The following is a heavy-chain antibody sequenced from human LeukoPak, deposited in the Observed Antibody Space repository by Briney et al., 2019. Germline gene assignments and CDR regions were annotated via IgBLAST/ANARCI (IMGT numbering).Heavy chain of an antibody. Sequence: SEPLSLTCSVSGGSISSYYWSWIRQPAGKGLEWIGRIYTSGSTNYNPSLKSRVTMSVDTSKDQISLNLSSVTAADTPVYYCARDSLGFMSFDSGGQGTMITV. CDR2: IYTSGST. D-gene: IGHD3-16*01. V-gene: IGHV4-4*07. CDR3: ARDSLGFMSFDS. CDR1: GGSISSYY. J-gene: IGHJ3*02.